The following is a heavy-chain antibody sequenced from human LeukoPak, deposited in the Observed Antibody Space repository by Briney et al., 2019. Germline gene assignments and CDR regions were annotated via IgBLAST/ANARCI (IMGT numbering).Heavy chain of an antibody. CDR2: IYTGDST. Sequence: GGSLRLSCAASGFTFSGTYMSWVRQAPGKGLEWVSIIYTGDSTYYADSVKGRFTIYRDNSKNTLYLQMNSLRPEDTAVYYCAKRGPVVYDSWGQGTLVTVSS. J-gene: IGHJ4*02. V-gene: IGHV3-66*02. CDR3: AKRGPVVYDS. CDR1: GFTFSGTY.